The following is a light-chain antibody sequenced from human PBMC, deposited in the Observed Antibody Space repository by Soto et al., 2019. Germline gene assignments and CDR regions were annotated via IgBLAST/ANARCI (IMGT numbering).Light chain of an antibody. V-gene: IGLV2-14*03. J-gene: IGLJ2*01. CDR2: DVT. Sequence: QSALTQPASVSGSPGQSITISCTGTSSDIGTYDYVSWYQQYPGKVPQLIIYDVTNRPSGVSNRFSGFKSGKTASLTISGLQAEDEADYYCTSYTTSATVAIGGGTKVTVL. CDR1: SSDIGTYDY. CDR3: TSYTTSATVA.